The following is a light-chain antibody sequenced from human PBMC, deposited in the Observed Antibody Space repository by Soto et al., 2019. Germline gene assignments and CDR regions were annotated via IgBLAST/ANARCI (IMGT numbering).Light chain of an antibody. J-gene: IGKJ2*01. V-gene: IGKV1-17*01. Sequence: DIQMTQSPSSLSASVGDRVTITCRASQGIGNDLGWYQQKPGKAPKRLIYTVSTLQSGVPSRFSGSGSWTEFTLTVTSLQPEDFATYYCLQHNSYPYTFGQGTKLEIK. CDR3: LQHNSYPYT. CDR1: QGIGND. CDR2: TVS.